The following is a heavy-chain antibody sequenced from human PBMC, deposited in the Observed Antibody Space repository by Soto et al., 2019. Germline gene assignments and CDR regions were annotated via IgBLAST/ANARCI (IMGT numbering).Heavy chain of an antibody. Sequence: HPGGSLRLSCAASGFTFSSYAMSWVRQAPGEGLEWVSAVSRSGDNTYHADSVKGRFTISRDNSKNMLYMQMNSLRVEDTSVYYCAYNFGHYALLIGCHTFGSWGKGTLVTV. CDR2: VSRSGDNT. J-gene: IGHJ4*02. D-gene: IGHD3-9*01. CDR1: GFTFSSYA. V-gene: IGHV3-23*01. CDR3: AYNFGHYALLIGCHTFGS.